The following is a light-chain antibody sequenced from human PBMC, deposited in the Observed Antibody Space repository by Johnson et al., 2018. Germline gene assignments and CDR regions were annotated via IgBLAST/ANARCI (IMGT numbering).Light chain of an antibody. V-gene: IGLV1-51*02. Sequence: QSVLTQPPSVSAAPGQKVTISCSGSSSNIGNNYVSWYQQLPGTAPKLLIYENNKRPSGIPDRFSGSKSGTSATLGITGLQTGDEADYYFGTWYSRLSAVNVFGTGTKVTVL. J-gene: IGLJ1*01. CDR2: ENN. CDR1: SSNIGNNY. CDR3: GTWYSRLSAVNV.